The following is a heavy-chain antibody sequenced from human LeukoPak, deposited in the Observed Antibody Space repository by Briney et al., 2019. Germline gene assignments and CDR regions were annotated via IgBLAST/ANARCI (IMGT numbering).Heavy chain of an antibody. CDR2: ISGSGGST. CDR3: ARASLLGYCSSTSCYRFDY. CDR1: GFTFSSYA. D-gene: IGHD2-2*01. J-gene: IGHJ4*02. V-gene: IGHV3-23*01. Sequence: PGGSLRLSCAASGFTFSSYAMSWVRQAPGKGLEWVSAISGSGGSTYYADSVKGRFTISRDNSKNTLYLQMNSLRAEDTAVYYCARASLLGYCSSTSCYRFDYWGQGTLVTVSS.